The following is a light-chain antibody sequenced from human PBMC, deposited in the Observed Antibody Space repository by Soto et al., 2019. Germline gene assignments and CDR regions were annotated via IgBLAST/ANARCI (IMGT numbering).Light chain of an antibody. CDR1: QSVGNSH. CDR3: QQYSSSPIT. Sequence: ETVLTQSPCTLYFSPGERATLSCRASQSVGNSHVAWYQQRRGLPPRLLIYGASNRATGIPDRFSGGGSGTDFSLTISRLDPEDFAVYYCQQYSSSPITFGQGTRLEIK. V-gene: IGKV3-20*01. CDR2: GAS. J-gene: IGKJ5*01.